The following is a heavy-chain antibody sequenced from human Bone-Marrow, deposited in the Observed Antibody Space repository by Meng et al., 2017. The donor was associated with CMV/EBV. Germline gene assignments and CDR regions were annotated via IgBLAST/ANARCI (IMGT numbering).Heavy chain of an antibody. CDR1: GFTFSSYS. CDR3: ARDNYDFWSGYFPYYYYGMDV. J-gene: IGHJ6*02. D-gene: IGHD3-3*01. V-gene: IGHV3-21*01. Sequence: GGSLRLSCAASGFTFSSYSMNWVRQAPGKGLEWVSSISSSSSYIYYADSVKGRFTISRDNAKNSLYLQMNSLRAEDTAVYYCARDNYDFWSGYFPYYYYGMDVWGQGTTVTSP. CDR2: ISSSSSYI.